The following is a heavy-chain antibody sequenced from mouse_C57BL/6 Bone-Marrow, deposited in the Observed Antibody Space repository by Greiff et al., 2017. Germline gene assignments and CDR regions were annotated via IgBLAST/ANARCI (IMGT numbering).Heavy chain of an antibody. J-gene: IGHJ2*01. CDR1: GYTFTSYW. D-gene: IGHD3-3*01. CDR2: IDPSDSET. V-gene: IGHV1-52*01. Sequence: QVQLQQPGAELVRPGSSVKLSCKASGYTFTSYWMHWVKQRPIQGLEWIGNIDPSDSETHYNQKFKDKATLTVDKSSSTAYMQLSSLTSEDSAVYYWARWGRTAYYFDYWGQGTTLTVSS. CDR3: ARWGRTAYYFDY.